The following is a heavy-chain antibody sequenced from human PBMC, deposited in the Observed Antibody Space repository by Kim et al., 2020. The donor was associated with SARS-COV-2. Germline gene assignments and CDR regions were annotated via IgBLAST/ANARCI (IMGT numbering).Heavy chain of an antibody. CDR3: TTDPYDSSGYYTRNFDY. J-gene: IGHJ4*02. CDR2: IKSKTDGGTT. D-gene: IGHD3-22*01. Sequence: GGSLRLSCAASGFTFSNAWMSWVRQAPGKGLEWVGRIKSKTDGGTTDYAAPVKGRFTISRDDSKNTLYLQMNSLKTEDTAVYYCTTDPYDSSGYYTRNFDYWGQGTLVTVSS. CDR1: GFTFSNAW. V-gene: IGHV3-15*01.